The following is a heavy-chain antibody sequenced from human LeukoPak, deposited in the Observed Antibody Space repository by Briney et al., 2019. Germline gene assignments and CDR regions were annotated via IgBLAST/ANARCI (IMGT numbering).Heavy chain of an antibody. V-gene: IGHV3-74*01. Sequence: GGSLRLSCAASGFTFSSYWMQLVRQAPGKGLVWVSRINSDGSSTSYADSVKGRFTISRDNAKNTLYLQMNSLRAEDTAVYYCATSGYSSSWVQGDFDYWGQGTLVTVSS. CDR3: ATSGYSSSWVQGDFDY. J-gene: IGHJ4*02. CDR1: GFTFSSYW. CDR2: INSDGSST. D-gene: IGHD6-13*01.